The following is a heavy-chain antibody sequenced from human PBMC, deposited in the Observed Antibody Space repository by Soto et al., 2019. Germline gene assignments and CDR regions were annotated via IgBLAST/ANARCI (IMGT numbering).Heavy chain of an antibody. CDR1: GFTFSSYG. CDR3: ERVFAAGKYSSWYYYYYGMDV. D-gene: IGHD6-13*01. V-gene: IGHV3-33*01. CDR2: IWYDGSNK. J-gene: IGHJ6*02. Sequence: GASLRLSCAASGFTFSSYGMHWVRQAPGKGMEGVAVIWYDGSNKYYADSVKGRFTISRDNFKNTLYLQMNSLRAEDTAVYYCERVFAAGKYSSWYYYYYGMDVWGQGT.